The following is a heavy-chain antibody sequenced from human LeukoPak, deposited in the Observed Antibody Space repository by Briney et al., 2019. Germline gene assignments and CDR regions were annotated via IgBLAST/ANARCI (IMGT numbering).Heavy chain of an antibody. CDR1: GYTFTSYD. CDR3: ARGGPYSGAYRDLLLRDYYMDV. D-gene: IGHD1-26*01. V-gene: IGHV1-8*01. CDR2: VSPNSGNT. Sequence: ASVTVSCKASGYTFTSYDINWVRQASGQGLEWMGWVSPNSGNTDYAQNFQGRVTMTRDTSISTAYLELSSLRSEDTAVYYCARGGPYSGAYRDLLLRDYYMDVWGKGTTVTVSS. J-gene: IGHJ6*03.